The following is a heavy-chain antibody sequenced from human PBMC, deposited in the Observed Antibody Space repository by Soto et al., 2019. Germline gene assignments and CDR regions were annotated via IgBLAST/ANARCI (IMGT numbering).Heavy chain of an antibody. V-gene: IGHV4-31*03. J-gene: IGHJ3*02. CDR3: ARDRCRSTSCYGVHDAFDI. Sequence: QVQLQESGPGLLKPSQTLSLTCTVSGGSISSGGYYWSWIRQHPGKGLEWIGYIYYSGSTFYNPSVNSRVTISLDTSKNPCSCKLSSVTAADTAVYYCARDRCRSTSCYGVHDAFDIWGQVTMVTVSS. CDR2: IYYSGST. CDR1: GGSISSGGYY. D-gene: IGHD2-2*01.